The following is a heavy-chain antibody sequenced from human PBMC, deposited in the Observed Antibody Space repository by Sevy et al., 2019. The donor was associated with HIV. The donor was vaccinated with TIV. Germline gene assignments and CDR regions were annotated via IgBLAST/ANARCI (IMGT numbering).Heavy chain of an antibody. CDR2: IIPIFGSA. V-gene: IGHV1-69*13. CDR3: ARGGGLSPHHWLDP. Sequence: ASVKVSCKASGGTFRSYGITWVRQAPGQGLEWMGEIIPIFGSANYGQTFQGRVTMTADQSTSTAYMELSSLRSDDTAVYYCARGGGLSPHHWLDPWGQGTLVTVSS. D-gene: IGHD3-16*01. CDR1: GGTFRSYG. J-gene: IGHJ5*02.